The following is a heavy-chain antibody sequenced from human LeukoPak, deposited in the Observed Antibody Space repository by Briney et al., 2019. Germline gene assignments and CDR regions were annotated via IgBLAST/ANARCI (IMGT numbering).Heavy chain of an antibody. CDR2: VWFDGSKR. CDR3: ARDFRRYSYGPVDY. CDR1: GFIFSNSG. V-gene: IGHV3-33*01. Sequence: GGSLRLSCTVSGFIFSNSGMHWVRRAPGKGLERVAVVWFDGSKRYYADSVKGRFTISRDNSKNTLHLQMDSLRVEDTAMYFCARDFRRYSYGPVDYWGQGTLVTVSS. D-gene: IGHD5-18*01. J-gene: IGHJ4*02.